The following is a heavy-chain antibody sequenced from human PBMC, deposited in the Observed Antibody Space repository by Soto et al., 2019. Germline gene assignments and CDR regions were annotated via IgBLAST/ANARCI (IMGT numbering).Heavy chain of an antibody. CDR1: GGSISSGDYY. V-gene: IGHV4-30-4*01. CDR3: ARGSGGSGYILTY. J-gene: IGHJ4*02. Sequence: PSETLSLTCPVSGGSISSGDYYWSWIRQPPGKGLEWIGYIYYSGSTYYNPSLKSRVTISVDTSKNQFSLKLSSVTAADTAVYYCARGSGGSGYILTYWGQGTLVTVSS. CDR2: IYYSGST. D-gene: IGHD3-22*01.